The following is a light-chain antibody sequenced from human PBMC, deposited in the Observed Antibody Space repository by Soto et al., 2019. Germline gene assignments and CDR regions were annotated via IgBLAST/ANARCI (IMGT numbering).Light chain of an antibody. Sequence: QSALTQPASVSGSPGQSSTISCTGTSSDVGGSNYVSWYQQHPGKAPKLMIYDVSNRPSGVSNRFSGSKSGNTASLTISGLQAEDEADYYGSSYTSSSTLLYVFGTGTKRTVL. J-gene: IGLJ1*01. CDR1: SSDVGGSNY. V-gene: IGLV2-14*01. CDR2: DVS. CDR3: SSYTSSSTLLYV.